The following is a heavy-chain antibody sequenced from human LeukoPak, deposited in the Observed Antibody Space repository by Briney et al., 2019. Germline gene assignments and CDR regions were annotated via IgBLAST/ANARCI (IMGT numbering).Heavy chain of an antibody. CDR3: ARMLLEGNYYMDV. CDR2: INPSGGST. D-gene: IGHD3-3*01. Sequence: GASVKVSCKASGYTFTSYYMHWVRQAPGQGLEWMGIINPSGGSTSYAQKFQGRVTMTRDMSTSTVYMELSSLRSEDTAVYYCARMLLEGNYYMDVWGKGTTVTVSS. CDR1: GYTFTSYY. V-gene: IGHV1-46*01. J-gene: IGHJ6*03.